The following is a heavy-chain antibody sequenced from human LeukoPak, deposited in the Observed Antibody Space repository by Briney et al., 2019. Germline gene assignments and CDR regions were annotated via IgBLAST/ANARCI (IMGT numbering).Heavy chain of an antibody. CDR3: ARDTVYYDSGYSTKTFDS. D-gene: IGHD3-10*01. V-gene: IGHV4-39*02. Sequence: SETLSLTCTVSGGSISSSSYYWGWIRQPPGKGLEWIGSIYYSGSTYYNPSLKSRVTISVDTSKNHFSLKLTSVTAADTAVYYCARDTVYYDSGYSTKTFDSWGQGTLVTVSS. J-gene: IGHJ4*02. CDR1: GGSISSSSYY. CDR2: IYYSGST.